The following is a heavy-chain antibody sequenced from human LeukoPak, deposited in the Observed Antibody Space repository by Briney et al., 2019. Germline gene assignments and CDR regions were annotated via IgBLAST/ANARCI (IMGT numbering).Heavy chain of an antibody. D-gene: IGHD2-15*01. CDR2: ISSSGSTI. CDR3: ARGSYCSGGRCHLFDY. V-gene: IGHV3-48*03. Sequence: GGSLRLSCAASGFTFSSYERNWVRQAPGKGLEWVSYISSSGSTIYYADPVKGRFTISRANTKNSLYLQINDMSAQDTAVYYCARGSYCSGGRCHLFDYWGQGTLVTVSS. CDR1: GFTFSSYE. J-gene: IGHJ4*02.